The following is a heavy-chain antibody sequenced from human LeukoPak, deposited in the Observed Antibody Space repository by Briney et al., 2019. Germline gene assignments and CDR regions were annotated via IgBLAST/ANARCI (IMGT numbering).Heavy chain of an antibody. Sequence: GGSLKLSCAASGFTFSGSAMHWVRQASGKGLEWVGRIRSKANSYATAYAASVKGRFTISRDDSKNTAYLQMNSLKTEDTAVYYCTRITWDVGDRLDPWGQGTLVTVSS. CDR1: GFTFSGSA. CDR2: IRSKANSYAT. D-gene: IGHD3-10*01. J-gene: IGHJ5*02. CDR3: TRITWDVGDRLDP. V-gene: IGHV3-73*01.